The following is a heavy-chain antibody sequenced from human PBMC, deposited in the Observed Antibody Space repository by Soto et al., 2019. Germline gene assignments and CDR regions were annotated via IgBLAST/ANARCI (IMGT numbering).Heavy chain of an antibody. CDR1: GGYIRGGDYY. CDR2: IFYSGNS. D-gene: IGHD3-10*01. Sequence: QVQLQESGPGLVKPSQTLSLTCTVSGGYIRGGDYYWSWIRQHPGKGMEWIGYIFYSGNSFYNPSLKSGVTISVDTSKNQFPLQLSSVTAADTAKYYCARLSSLYYNSDYGGYYFDYWGQGTLVSVSS. J-gene: IGHJ4*02. V-gene: IGHV4-31*03. CDR3: ARLSSLYYNSDYGGYYFDY.